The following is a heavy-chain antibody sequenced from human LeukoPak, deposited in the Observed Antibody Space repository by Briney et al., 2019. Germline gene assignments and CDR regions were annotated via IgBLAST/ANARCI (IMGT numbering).Heavy chain of an antibody. CDR1: GGSISSSSYS. D-gene: IGHD1-26*01. CDR3: ARLGGSYYADFDY. V-gene: IGHV4-39*01. Sequence: PSETLSLTCTVPGGSISSSSYSWGWIRQPPGKGLEWIGSIYYSGCTYYNPSLKSRVTISVDTSKNQFSLKLSSVTAADTAVYYCARLGGSYYADFDYWGQGTLVTVSS. CDR2: IYYSGCT. J-gene: IGHJ4*02.